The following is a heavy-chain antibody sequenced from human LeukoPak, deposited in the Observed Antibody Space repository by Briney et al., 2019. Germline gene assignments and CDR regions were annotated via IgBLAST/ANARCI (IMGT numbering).Heavy chain of an antibody. V-gene: IGHV4-59*08. CDR2: IYYSGGT. J-gene: IGHJ3*02. CDR1: GGSISGYY. Sequence: SETLSLTCTASGGSISGYYWSWIRQPPGKGLEWIGYIYYSGGTNYNPSLKSRLTISIDTSENQFSLKLSSVTAADTAVYYCAREYSSSSGRRAFDIWGQGTMVTVSS. CDR3: AREYSSSSGRRAFDI. D-gene: IGHD6-6*01.